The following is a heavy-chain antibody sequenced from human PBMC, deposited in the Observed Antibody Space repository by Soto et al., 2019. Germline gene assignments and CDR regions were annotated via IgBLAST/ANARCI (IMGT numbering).Heavy chain of an antibody. D-gene: IGHD3-10*01. CDR2: INPHGGST. CDR1: GGTVTSYY. Sequence: ASVKVSCKSPGGTVTSYYRNWVRQAPGQGLEWMGVINPHGGSTKYAQKFQGRITMTRDTSRSTVYMELSSLRSDDTAIYYCARSTGGNSGIMIEDSNWFDPWGKGTMVTVSS. J-gene: IGHJ5*02. CDR3: ARSTGGNSGIMIEDSNWFDP. V-gene: IGHV1-46*01.